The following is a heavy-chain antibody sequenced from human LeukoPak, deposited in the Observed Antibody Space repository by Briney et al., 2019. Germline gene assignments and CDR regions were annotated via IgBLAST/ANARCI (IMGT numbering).Heavy chain of an antibody. CDR3: AREGSGWSGAFDI. CDR2: IIPIFGTA. V-gene: IGHV1-69*13. CDR1: GGTFSSYA. Sequence: ASVKVSCKASGGTFSSYAISWVRQAPEQGLEWMGGIIPIFGTANYAQKFQGRVTITADEPTSTAYMELSSLRSEDTAVYYCAREGSGWSGAFDIWGQGTMVTVSS. J-gene: IGHJ3*02. D-gene: IGHD6-19*01.